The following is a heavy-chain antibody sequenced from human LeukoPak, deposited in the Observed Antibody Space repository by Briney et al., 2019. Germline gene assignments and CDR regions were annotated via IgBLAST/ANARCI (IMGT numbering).Heavy chain of an antibody. Sequence: GGSLRLSCAASGFTFSDYYMSWIRQAPGKGLEWVSYISSSGSTIYYADSVEGRFTISRDNAKNSLYLQMNSLRAEDTAVYYCAREPLYYDFWSGYSRTDAFDIWGQGTMVTVSS. V-gene: IGHV3-11*04. CDR2: ISSSGSTI. D-gene: IGHD3-3*01. CDR3: AREPLYYDFWSGYSRTDAFDI. J-gene: IGHJ3*02. CDR1: GFTFSDYY.